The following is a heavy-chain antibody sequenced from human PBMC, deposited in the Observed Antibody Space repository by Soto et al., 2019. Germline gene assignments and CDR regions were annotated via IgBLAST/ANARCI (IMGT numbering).Heavy chain of an antibody. V-gene: IGHV2-5*01. CDR3: AHSPPINWAFFDC. J-gene: IGHJ4*02. CDR1: GFSLTSSEVS. D-gene: IGHD3-16*01. Sequence: QITLKESGPTLVKPTQTLTLTCTFSGFSLTSSEVSVGWIRQPPGKALEWLALIYWNDDKRYSPSLKSRLTITQDTSKNQVVLTMTNLYPVDTATYYCAHSPPINWAFFDCWGPGSLVTASS. CDR2: IYWNDDK.